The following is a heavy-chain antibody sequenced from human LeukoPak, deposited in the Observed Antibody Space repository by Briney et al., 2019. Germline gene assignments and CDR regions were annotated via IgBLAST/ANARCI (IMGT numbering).Heavy chain of an antibody. J-gene: IGHJ4*02. CDR1: GYSFTTYY. CDR3: AITRGPDSGWGGTFDY. CDR2: INPSGGST. V-gene: IGHV1-46*01. D-gene: IGHD6-19*01. Sequence: ASVKVSCKASGYSFTTYYMHWVRQAPGQGLEWMGIINPSGGSTSYAQKFQGRVTMTRDTSTSTVYMELSSLRSEDTAVYYCAITRGPDSGWGGTFDYWGQGTLVTVSS.